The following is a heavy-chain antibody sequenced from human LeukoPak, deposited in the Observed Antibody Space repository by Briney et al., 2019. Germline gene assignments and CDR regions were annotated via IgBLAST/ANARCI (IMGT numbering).Heavy chain of an antibody. J-gene: IGHJ4*02. CDR2: ISYDGTDE. CDR1: GFIFSYYA. V-gene: IGHV3-30*01. CDR3: ARGGVVTGTKYALEY. D-gene: IGHD1-7*01. Sequence: PGGSLRLSCTASGFIFSYYAMHWVRQAPGKGLEWVAIISYDGTDENFADSVEGRFTISRDNSMNTLYLQMNSLRHEDTAVCARGGVVTGTKYALEYWGQGTLVTVSS.